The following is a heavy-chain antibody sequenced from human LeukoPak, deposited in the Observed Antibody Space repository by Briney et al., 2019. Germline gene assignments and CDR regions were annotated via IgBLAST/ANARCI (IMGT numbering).Heavy chain of an antibody. CDR3: ARGDILTGLGY. CDR1: GGSFRGYY. J-gene: IGHJ4*02. D-gene: IGHD3-9*01. V-gene: IGHV4-34*01. Sequence: SETLSLTCAVYGGSFRGYYWSWIRQPPGKGLEWIGEINHSGSTKCNPSLKSRVTISVDTSKNQFSLELSSVTAADTAVYCCARGDILTGLGYWGQGTLVTVSS. CDR2: INHSGST.